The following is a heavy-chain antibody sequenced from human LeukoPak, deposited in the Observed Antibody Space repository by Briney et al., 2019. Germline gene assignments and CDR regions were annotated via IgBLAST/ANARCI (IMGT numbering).Heavy chain of an antibody. V-gene: IGHV4-4*09. Sequence: SETLSLTCSVSGGAITSNPWGWTRQTPGKGLEWLGYIHASGRAGYNPSLESRVFLSVDTSRNQFSLRLTSVTAADTAIYYCARHIQYGDYNPYDVWGQGRMVTVSS. CDR3: ARHIQYGDYNPYDV. J-gene: IGHJ3*01. CDR1: GGAITSNP. D-gene: IGHD4-17*01. CDR2: IHASGRA.